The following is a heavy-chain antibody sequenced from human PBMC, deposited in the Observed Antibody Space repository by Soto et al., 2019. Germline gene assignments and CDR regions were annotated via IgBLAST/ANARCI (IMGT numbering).Heavy chain of an antibody. J-gene: IGHJ6*02. CDR2: INHSGST. CDR3: ARGHNWNYVNYYYYGMDV. V-gene: IGHV4-34*01. D-gene: IGHD1-7*01. CDR1: GGPFSGYY. Sequence: SETLSLTCAVYGGPFSGYYWRWIRQPPGKGLEWIGEINHSGSTNYNPSLKSRVTISVDTSKNQFSLKLSSVTAADTAVYYCARGHNWNYVNYYYYGMDVWGQGTTVTISS.